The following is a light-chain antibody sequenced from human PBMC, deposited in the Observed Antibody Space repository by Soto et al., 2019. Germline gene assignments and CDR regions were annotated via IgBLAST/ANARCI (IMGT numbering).Light chain of an antibody. V-gene: IGLV2-14*01. CDR1: SSDIGTYDH. Sequence: QSALTQPASVSGSPGQSITISCSGTSSDIGTYDHVAWFQQFPGKTPKLVIYSVSVRPSGVSYRFSGSKSGNTASLTISGLQAGDEADYYCISYAVSRSDVFGTGTKVTVL. CDR3: ISYAVSRSDV. CDR2: SVS. J-gene: IGLJ1*01.